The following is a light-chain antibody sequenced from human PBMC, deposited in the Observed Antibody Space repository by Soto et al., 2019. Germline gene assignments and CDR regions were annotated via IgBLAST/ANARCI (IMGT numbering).Light chain of an antibody. CDR3: QQSYSTPRT. J-gene: IGKJ1*01. CDR1: QSISNY. CDR2: AAS. V-gene: IGKV1-39*01. Sequence: DIPMTQSPSSLSASVGDRVTITCRASQSISNYLNWYQQKPGKAPKLLMYAASSLKSGGPSRFGGSGSGTDFTLTISSLQPEDFATYYCQQSYSTPRTFGQGTKVEIK.